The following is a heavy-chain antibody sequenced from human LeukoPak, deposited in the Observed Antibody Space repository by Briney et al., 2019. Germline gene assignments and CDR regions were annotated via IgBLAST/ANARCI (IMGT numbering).Heavy chain of an antibody. Sequence: GGSLRLSCAASGFTFSSYSMNWVRQAPGKGLEWVSSIRSSSSYIYYADSVKGRFTISRDNAKNSLYLQMNSLRAEDTAVYYCARERMVRGVIRTLGYWGQGTLVTVSS. V-gene: IGHV3-21*01. CDR3: ARERMVRGVIRTLGY. D-gene: IGHD3-10*01. J-gene: IGHJ4*02. CDR1: GFTFSSYS. CDR2: IRSSSSYI.